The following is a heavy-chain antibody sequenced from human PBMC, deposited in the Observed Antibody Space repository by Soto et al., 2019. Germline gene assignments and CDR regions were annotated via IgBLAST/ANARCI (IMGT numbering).Heavy chain of an antibody. D-gene: IGHD3-10*01. J-gene: IGHJ5*02. V-gene: IGHV1-3*01. CDR1: GYTFTSYA. CDR2: INAGNGNT. Sequence: VASVNVSCKASGYTFTSYAMHWVRQAPGQRLEWMGWINAGNGNTKYSQKFQGRVTITRDTSASTAYMELSSLRSEDTAVYYCARDRTMASGRNWFDPWGQGTLVTVSS. CDR3: ARDRTMASGRNWFDP.